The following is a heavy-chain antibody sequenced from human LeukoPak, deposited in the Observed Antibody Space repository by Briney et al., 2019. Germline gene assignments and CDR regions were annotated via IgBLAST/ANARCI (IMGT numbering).Heavy chain of an antibody. CDR2: INPNSGGT. V-gene: IGHV1-2*02. J-gene: IGHJ6*02. CDR1: GYRFTDYY. Sequence: ASVKVSCKAFGYRFTDYYMHWVRQAPGQGLEWMGWINPNSGGTNYAQKFQGRVTMTRDTSISTAYMELSRLRSDDTAVYYCARDIPFYYYGMDVWGQGTTVTVSS. CDR3: ARDIPFYYYGMDV.